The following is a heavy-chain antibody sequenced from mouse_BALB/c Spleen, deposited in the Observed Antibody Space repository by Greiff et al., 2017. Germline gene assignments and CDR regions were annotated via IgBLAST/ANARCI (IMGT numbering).Heavy chain of an antibody. J-gene: IGHJ2*01. CDR1: GDSITSGY. Sequence: VQLKESGPSLVKPSQTLSLTCSVTGDSITSGYWNWIRKFPGNKLEYMGYISYSGSTYYNPSLKSRISITRDTSKNQYYLQLNSVTTEDTATYYCARSDYYGSSHYFDYWGQGTTLTVSS. D-gene: IGHD1-1*01. CDR3: ARSDYYGSSHYFDY. CDR2: ISYSGST. V-gene: IGHV3-8*02.